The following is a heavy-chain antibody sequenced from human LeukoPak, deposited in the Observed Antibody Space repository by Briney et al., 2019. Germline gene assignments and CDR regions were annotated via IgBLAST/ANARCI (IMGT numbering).Heavy chain of an antibody. J-gene: IGHJ1*01. V-gene: IGHV1-18*01. CDR1: GYPFTSYG. CDR2: ISAYNGNT. D-gene: IGHD4-17*01. Sequence: GASVKVSFKASGYPFTSYGISWVRQAPGQGLEWMGWISAYNGNTNYAQKLQGRVTMTTDTSTSTAYMELRSLRSDDTAVYYCARVADYAEYFQHWGQGTLVTVSS. CDR3: ARVADYAEYFQH.